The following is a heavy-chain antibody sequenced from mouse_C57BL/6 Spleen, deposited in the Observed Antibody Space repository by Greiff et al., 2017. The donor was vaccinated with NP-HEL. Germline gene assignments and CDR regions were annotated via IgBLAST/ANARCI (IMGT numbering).Heavy chain of an antibody. CDR2: IDPSDSYT. CDR1: GYTFTSYW. J-gene: IGHJ4*01. D-gene: IGHD4-1*01. V-gene: IGHV1-50*01. CDR3: AREGTGRAMDY. Sequence: VKLQQPGAELVKPGASVKLSCKATGYTFTSYWMQWVKQRPGQGLEWIGEIDPSDSYTNYNQKFKGKATLTVDTSSCTAYMQLSSLTSEDSAVYYCAREGTGRAMDYWGQGTSVTVSS.